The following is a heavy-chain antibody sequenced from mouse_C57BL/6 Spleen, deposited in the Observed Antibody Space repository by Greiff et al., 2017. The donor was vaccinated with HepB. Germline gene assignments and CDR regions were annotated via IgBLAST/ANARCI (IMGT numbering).Heavy chain of an antibody. D-gene: IGHD1-1*01. V-gene: IGHV1-81*01. CDR2: IYPRSGNT. CDR3: ARIRGSSYVGYFDY. J-gene: IGHJ2*01. CDR1: GYTFTSYG. Sequence: QVQLKESGAELARPGASVKLSCKASGYTFTSYGISWVKQRTGQGLEWIGEIYPRSGNTYYNEKFKGKATLTADKSSSTAYMELRSLTSEDSAVYFCARIRGSSYVGYFDYWGQGTTLTVSS.